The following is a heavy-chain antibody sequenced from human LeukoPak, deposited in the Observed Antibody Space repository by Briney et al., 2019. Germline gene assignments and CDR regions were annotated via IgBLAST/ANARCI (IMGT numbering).Heavy chain of an antibody. CDR1: GYSFTSYC. CDR3: ARHLVGATPPFYY. J-gene: IGHJ4*02. V-gene: IGHV5-51*01. D-gene: IGHD1-26*01. Sequence: PGESLEISCKGSGYSFTSYCIGWVRQMPGKGLEWMGIIYPGDSDTRYSPSFQGQVTISADKSISTAYLQWSSLRASDTAMYYCARHLVGATPPFYYWGQGTLVTVSS. CDR2: IYPGDSDT.